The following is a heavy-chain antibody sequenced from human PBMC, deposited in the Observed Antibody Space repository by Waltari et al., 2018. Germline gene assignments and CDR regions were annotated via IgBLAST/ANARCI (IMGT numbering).Heavy chain of an antibody. CDR1: GGTFSSYA. V-gene: IGHV1-69*12. Sequence: QVQLVQSGAEVKKPGSSVTVSCKASGGTFSSYAISWVRQAPGQGLEWMGGIIPIFGTANYAQKFQGRVTITADESTSTAYMELSSLRSEDTAVYYCARDGYYDSSGYYPREFDYWGQGTLVTVSS. CDR2: IIPIFGTA. D-gene: IGHD3-22*01. J-gene: IGHJ4*02. CDR3: ARDGYYDSSGYYPREFDY.